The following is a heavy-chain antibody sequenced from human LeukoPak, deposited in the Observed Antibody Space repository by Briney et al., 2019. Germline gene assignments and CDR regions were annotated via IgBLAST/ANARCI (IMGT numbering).Heavy chain of an antibody. CDR2: IIPIVGIA. CDR3: ARDGEMATIYFDY. J-gene: IGHJ4*02. D-gene: IGHD5-24*01. V-gene: IGHV1-69*04. Sequence: ASVKVSCKASGGTFSSYAISWVRQAPGQGLEWMGTIIPIVGIANYAQKFQGRVTITADKSTSTAYMELSSLRSEDTAVYYCARDGEMATIYFDYWGQGTWSPSPQ. CDR1: GGTFSSYA.